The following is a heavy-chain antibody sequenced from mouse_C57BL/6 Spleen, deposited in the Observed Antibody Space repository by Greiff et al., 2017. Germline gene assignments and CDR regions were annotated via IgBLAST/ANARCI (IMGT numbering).Heavy chain of an antibody. CDR2: ILPGSGST. CDR3: ARGAHYYGSRTGYFDV. Sequence: LMKPGASVKLSCKATGYTFTGYWIEWVKQRPGHGLEWIGEILPGSGSTNYNEKFKGKATFTADTSSNTAYMQLSSLTTEDSAIYYCARGAHYYGSRTGYFDVWGTGTTVTVSS. V-gene: IGHV1-9*01. D-gene: IGHD1-1*01. J-gene: IGHJ1*03. CDR1: GYTFTGYW.